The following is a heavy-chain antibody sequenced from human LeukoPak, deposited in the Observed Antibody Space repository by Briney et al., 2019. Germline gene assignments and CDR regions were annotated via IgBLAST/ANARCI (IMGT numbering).Heavy chain of an antibody. CDR1: GFTFSRYW. CDR3: TRVGYIDEGIDY. D-gene: IGHD5-24*01. V-gene: IGHV3-7*04. Sequence: GGSLRLSCVGSGFTFSRYWLNWVRQAPGKGLEWVANIKQDGSKKSYVDSVKGRFTISRDNAKNSLYLQMNSLRAEDTAIYYCTRVGYIDEGIDYWGQGTLVTVSS. J-gene: IGHJ4*02. CDR2: IKQDGSKK.